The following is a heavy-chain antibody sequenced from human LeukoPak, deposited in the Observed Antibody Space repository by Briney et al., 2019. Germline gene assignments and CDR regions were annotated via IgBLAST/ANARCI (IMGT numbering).Heavy chain of an antibody. CDR2: INPNSGGT. V-gene: IGHV1-2*02. CDR3: AREVDRDGYNQIFDY. J-gene: IGHJ4*02. Sequence: ASVKVSCKASGGTFSSYAISWVRQAPGQGLEWMGWINPNSGGTNYAQKFQGRVTMTRDTSISTAYMELSRLRSDDTAVYYCAREVDRDGYNQIFDYWGQGTLVTVSS. D-gene: IGHD5-12*01. CDR1: GGTFSSYA.